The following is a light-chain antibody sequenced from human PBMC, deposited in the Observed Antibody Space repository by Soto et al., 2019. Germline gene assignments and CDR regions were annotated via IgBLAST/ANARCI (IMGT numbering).Light chain of an antibody. CDR3: SSYGRSSTFGYV. CDR1: SSDVGSYNL. CDR2: EGS. V-gene: IGLV2-23*03. Sequence: QSALTQPASVSGSPGQSITISCTGTSSDVGSYNLVSWYQQHPGKAPKLMIYEGSKRPSGVSNRFSGSKSGNTASLTISGLQAEDDAEYYCSSYGRSSTFGYVFGTGTKVTVL. J-gene: IGLJ1*01.